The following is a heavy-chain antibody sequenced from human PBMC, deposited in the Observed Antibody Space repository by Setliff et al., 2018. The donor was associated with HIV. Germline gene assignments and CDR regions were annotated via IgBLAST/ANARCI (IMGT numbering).Heavy chain of an antibody. V-gene: IGHV4-59*11. CDR1: GGSLSNHY. J-gene: IGHJ3*01. D-gene: IGHD3-3*01. CDR3: ARSYYDFWNGLPRSFDV. CDR2: VYYSGST. Sequence: SETLSLTCTVSGGSLSNHYWSWLRQSPKNGLEWIGYVYYSGSTNYKPSFNSRVSISVDTSRNQFSLNLTSLTTADTAMYYCARSYYDFWNGLPRSFDVWGQGTMVTVSS.